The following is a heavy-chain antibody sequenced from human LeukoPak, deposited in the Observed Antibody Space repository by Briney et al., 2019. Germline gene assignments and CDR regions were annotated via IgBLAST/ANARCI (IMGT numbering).Heavy chain of an antibody. CDR3: AGLLLSGSYFDY. CDR1: GYTFAAYY. CDR2: ISPNSGGT. J-gene: IGHJ4*02. D-gene: IGHD1-26*01. Sequence: ASVKVSCKASGYTFAAYYKHWVRQAPGQGLEWMGWISPNSGGTNYAQKFQGRVTMTRDTSISTAYMELSRLRSDDTAVYYCAGLLLSGSYFDYWGQGTLVTVSS. V-gene: IGHV1-2*02.